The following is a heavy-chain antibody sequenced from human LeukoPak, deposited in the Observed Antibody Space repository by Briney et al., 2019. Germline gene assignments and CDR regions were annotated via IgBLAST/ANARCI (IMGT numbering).Heavy chain of an antibody. Sequence: PSETLSLTCTVSGGSISRYYWSWIRQPAGKGLEWIGRIYTSGSTNYNPSLKSRVTMSVDTSKNQFSLKLSSVTAADTAVYYCARETSTYYYDSSGYDYWGQGSLVTVSS. D-gene: IGHD3-22*01. V-gene: IGHV4-4*07. CDR2: IYTSGST. CDR3: ARETSTYYYDSSGYDY. J-gene: IGHJ4*02. CDR1: GGSISRYY.